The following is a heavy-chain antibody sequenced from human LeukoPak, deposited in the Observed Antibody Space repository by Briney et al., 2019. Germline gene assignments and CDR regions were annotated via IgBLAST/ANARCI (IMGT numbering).Heavy chain of an antibody. D-gene: IGHD6-19*01. CDR3: AREKEQWLVQSGVAFDY. Sequence: GGCLRLSCVASGFTVSRYWMTWVRQAPGKGLEWVANIKQDGSEKYNVDSVKGRFTISRDSAKNSLYLQMNSLRAEDTAVYYCAREKEQWLVQSGVAFDYWGQGTLVTVSS. CDR1: GFTVSRYW. CDR2: IKQDGSEK. J-gene: IGHJ4*02. V-gene: IGHV3-7*01.